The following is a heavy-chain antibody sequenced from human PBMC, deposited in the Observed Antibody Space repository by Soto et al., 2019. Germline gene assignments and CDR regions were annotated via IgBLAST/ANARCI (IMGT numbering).Heavy chain of an antibody. Sequence: SGPTLVNPTQTLTLTCTFSGFSLSTSGVGVGWIRQPPGKALEWLALIYWDDDKRYSPSLKSRLTITKDTSKNQVVLTMTSMDPVDTATYYCAHKTTTYYDFWSGSYYYYMDVWGKGTTVTVSS. D-gene: IGHD3-3*01. V-gene: IGHV2-5*02. J-gene: IGHJ6*03. CDR3: AHKTTTYYDFWSGSYYYYMDV. CDR1: GFSLSTSGVG. CDR2: IYWDDDK.